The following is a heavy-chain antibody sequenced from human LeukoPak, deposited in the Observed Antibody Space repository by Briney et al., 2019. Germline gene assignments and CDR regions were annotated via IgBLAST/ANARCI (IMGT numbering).Heavy chain of an antibody. Sequence: GGSLRLSCAASGFTFSNYAMSWVRQAPGKGLDSVSAITGSGGNTYYADSVKGRFTISRDNSKNTVFLQMDSLRAEDTAVYYCAKWGDYDVLTGYYVSDYWGQGTLVTVSS. J-gene: IGHJ4*02. D-gene: IGHD3-9*01. CDR3: AKWGDYDVLTGYYVSDY. V-gene: IGHV3-23*01. CDR2: ITGSGGNT. CDR1: GFTFSNYA.